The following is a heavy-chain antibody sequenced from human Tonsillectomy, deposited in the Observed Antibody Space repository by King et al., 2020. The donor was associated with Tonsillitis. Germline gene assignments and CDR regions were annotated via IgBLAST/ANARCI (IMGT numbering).Heavy chain of an antibody. J-gene: IGHJ4*02. CDR1: GFPFSTYA. V-gene: IGHV3-23*04. D-gene: IGHD2-21*02. CDR2: ISGSGGGT. Sequence: VQLVESGGGLVQSGGSLRLSCAASGFPFSTYAMSWVRQAPGKGLEWVSVISGSGGGTYYADSVKGRFTISRDNSKNTLYLQMTSLRAEDTAVYYFARRVTALDYWGQGTLVTVSS. CDR3: ARRVTALDY.